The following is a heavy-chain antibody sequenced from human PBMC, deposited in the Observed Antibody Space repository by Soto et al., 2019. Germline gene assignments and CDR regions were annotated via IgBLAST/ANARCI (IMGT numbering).Heavy chain of an antibody. J-gene: IGHJ4*02. CDR3: AKVFYYYDSSGYYYFDY. CDR1: GFTFSSYA. Sequence: GGSLRLSCAASGFTFSSYAVSWVRQAPGKGPEWISSISGSGSTIYYADSVRGRFTISRDNSKNTLYLQMSSLRAEDTAVYYCAKVFYYYDSSGYYYFDYWGQGTLVTVSS. D-gene: IGHD3-22*01. CDR2: ISGSGSTI. V-gene: IGHV3-23*01.